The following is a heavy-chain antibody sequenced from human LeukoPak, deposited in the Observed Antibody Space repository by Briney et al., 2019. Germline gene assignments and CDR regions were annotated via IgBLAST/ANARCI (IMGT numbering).Heavy chain of an antibody. Sequence: GGSLRLSCVASGYTFSHYWMSWVRLAPGKGLEWVANIKEDGTETYYVDSVKGRFTISRDNAKNSLYLQMNSLRVEDTAVYYCAKEGRSLQTYWGQGTLVTVSS. J-gene: IGHJ4*02. CDR1: GYTFSHYW. CDR3: AKEGRSLQTY. D-gene: IGHD5-24*01. CDR2: IKEDGTET. V-gene: IGHV3-7*03.